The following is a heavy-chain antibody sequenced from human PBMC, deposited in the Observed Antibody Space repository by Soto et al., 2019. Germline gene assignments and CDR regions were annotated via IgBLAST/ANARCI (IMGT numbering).Heavy chain of an antibody. CDR1: GGTFSSYA. D-gene: IGHD3-22*01. CDR3: ARQNYDSSGYYLPLYWYFDL. CDR2: IIPIFGTA. V-gene: IGHV1-69*13. Sequence: ASVKVACKASGGTFSSYAISWVRQAPGQGLEWVGGIIPIFGTANYAQKFQGRVTITADESTSTAYMELSSLRSEDTAVYYCARQNYDSSGYYLPLYWYFDLWGRGTLVTVSS. J-gene: IGHJ2*01.